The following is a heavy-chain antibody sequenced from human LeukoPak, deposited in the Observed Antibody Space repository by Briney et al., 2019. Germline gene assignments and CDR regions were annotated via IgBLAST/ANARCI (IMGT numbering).Heavy chain of an antibody. CDR3: TLIQGWGSGSYYRDF. CDR1: GFSISKDW. Sequence: PGGSLRLSCAASGFSISKDWMSGVRQSPEKGREGVSRVKSRSAGETTDYAAPVKGRFTISRDDSNNTLYLQMTSLKPEDTAVYYCTLIQGWGSGSYYRDFWGQGTLVTVSS. CDR2: VKSRSAGETT. V-gene: IGHV3-15*01. J-gene: IGHJ4*02. D-gene: IGHD3-10*01.